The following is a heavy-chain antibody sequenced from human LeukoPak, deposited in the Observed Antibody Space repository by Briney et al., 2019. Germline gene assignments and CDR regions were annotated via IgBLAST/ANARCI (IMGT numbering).Heavy chain of an antibody. Sequence: PSETLSLTCIVSGGSISSYYWSWIRQPPGKGLEWIGYIYYSGSTDYNPSLKSRVTISVDTSKNQFSLKLSSVTAADTAVYYCARAASGGDYFGYWGQGTLVTVSS. D-gene: IGHD2-15*01. V-gene: IGHV4-59*01. CDR1: GGSISSYY. J-gene: IGHJ4*02. CDR2: IYYSGST. CDR3: ARAASGGDYFGY.